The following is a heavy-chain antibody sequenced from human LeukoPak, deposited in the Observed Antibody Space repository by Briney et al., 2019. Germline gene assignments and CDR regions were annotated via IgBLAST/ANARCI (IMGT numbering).Heavy chain of an antibody. CDR2: ISSSSSAT. V-gene: IGHV3-48*02. CDR3: AREKYSSSSGAPVNY. Sequence: GGSLRLSCAASGFTFSRFGMNWVRQAPGKGLEWISYISSSSSATYYADSVKGRFTISRDNAKNSLYLQMSSLRDEDTAVYYCAREKYSSSSGAPVNYWGQGTLVTVSS. D-gene: IGHD6-6*01. CDR1: GFTFSRFG. J-gene: IGHJ4*02.